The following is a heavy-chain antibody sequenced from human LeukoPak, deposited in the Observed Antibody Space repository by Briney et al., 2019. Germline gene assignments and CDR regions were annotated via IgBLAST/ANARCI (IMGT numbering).Heavy chain of an antibody. Sequence: ASVKVSCKASGYTFTGYYMHWVRQAPGQGLEWMGWINPNSGGTNFVQKFQGRVTMTRDTSISTAYMELSRLRSDDTAVYYCARPYSSGWTTGYWGQGTLVTVSS. V-gene: IGHV1-2*02. CDR3: ARPYSSGWTTGY. CDR2: INPNSGGT. D-gene: IGHD6-19*01. CDR1: GYTFTGYY. J-gene: IGHJ4*02.